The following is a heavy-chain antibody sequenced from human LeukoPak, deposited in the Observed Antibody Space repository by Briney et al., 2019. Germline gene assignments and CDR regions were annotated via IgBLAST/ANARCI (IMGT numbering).Heavy chain of an antibody. D-gene: IGHD2-21*02. Sequence: PGGSLRLSCAASGFTFSSYTMNWVRQAPGRGLEYVSAISKNGGTTYYVDSVKGRFTISRDNSKNTLYLQMNSLRVEDTAVYFCVKDLSDRDVDYWGQGTLVTVSS. CDR3: VKDLSDRDVDY. CDR2: ISKNGGTT. J-gene: IGHJ4*02. V-gene: IGHV3-64D*06. CDR1: GFTFSSYT.